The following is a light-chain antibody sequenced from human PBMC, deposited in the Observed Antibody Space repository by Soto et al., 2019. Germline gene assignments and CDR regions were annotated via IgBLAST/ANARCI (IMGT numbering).Light chain of an antibody. CDR2: DIN. CDR3: GTWDSRLSGVL. CDR1: SSDVGNYIF. Sequence: QSVLTQPASVSGSPGQSITISCTGTSSDVGNYIFVSWYRQHPGKAPKLMIYDINNRPSGVSNRFSGSKSGTSATLGITGLQTGDEAIYYCGTWDSRLSGVLFGGGTKPPS. J-gene: IGLJ2*01. V-gene: IGLV2-14*01.